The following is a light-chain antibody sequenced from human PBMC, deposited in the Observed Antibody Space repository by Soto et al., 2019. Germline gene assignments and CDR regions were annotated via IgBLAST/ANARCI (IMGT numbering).Light chain of an antibody. CDR3: SSYTTSYVYV. Sequence: QSALTQPASVSGSPGQSITISCTGSGRDIGAYDYVSWYQQHPGNAPKLLIYGVKNRPSGVSYRFSASKSAFTASLTISGLQAEDEAHYYCSSYTTSYVYVFGPGTKVTVL. J-gene: IGLJ1*01. V-gene: IGLV2-14*01. CDR2: GVK. CDR1: GRDIGAYDY.